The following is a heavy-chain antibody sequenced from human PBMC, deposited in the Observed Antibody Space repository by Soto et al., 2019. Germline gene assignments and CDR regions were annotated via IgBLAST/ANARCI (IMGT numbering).Heavy chain of an antibody. CDR1: GYTLTELS. V-gene: IGHV1-24*01. CDR2: FDPEDGET. Sequence: ASVKVSCKVSGYTLTELSMHWVRQAPGKGLEWMGGFDPEDGETIYAQKFQGRVTMTEDTSTDTAYMELSSLRSEDTAVYYCATRRLHSSSWYWHFDYWGQGTLVTVSS. J-gene: IGHJ4*02. D-gene: IGHD6-13*01. CDR3: ATRRLHSSSWYWHFDY.